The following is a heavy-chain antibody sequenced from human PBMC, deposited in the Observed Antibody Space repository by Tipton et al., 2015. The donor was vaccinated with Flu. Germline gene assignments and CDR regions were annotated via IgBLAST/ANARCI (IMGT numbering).Heavy chain of an antibody. D-gene: IGHD2-21*02. CDR1: GGSISSGGHY. V-gene: IGHV4-31*03. CDR3: ARINNCGGDCYTFDY. CDR2: IHYSGST. J-gene: IGHJ4*02. Sequence: LRLSCTVSGGSISSGGHYWSWIRQHPGKGLEYIGNIHYSGSTYYNPSLKSRITISLDASKNQFSLKLTSVTAADTAVYYCARINNCGGDCYTFDYWGQGTLVTVSS.